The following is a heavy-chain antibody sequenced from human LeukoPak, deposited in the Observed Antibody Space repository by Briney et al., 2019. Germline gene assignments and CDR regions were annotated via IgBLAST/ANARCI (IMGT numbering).Heavy chain of an antibody. CDR2: ISNTGGST. Sequence: GGSLRLSCAASGFTFSNYAMSWVRQAPGKGLEWVSTISNTGGSTYYADSVKGRFTISRDNSKNTLCLQMNSLRAEDTAVFYCAKGCGASSCLRFNFWGQGILVTVSS. V-gene: IGHV3-23*01. CDR3: AKGCGASSCLRFNF. J-gene: IGHJ4*02. D-gene: IGHD2-21*01. CDR1: GFTFSNYA.